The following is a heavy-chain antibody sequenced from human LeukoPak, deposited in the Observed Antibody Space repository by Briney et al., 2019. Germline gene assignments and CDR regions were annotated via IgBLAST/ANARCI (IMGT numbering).Heavy chain of an antibody. D-gene: IGHD3-10*01. CDR2: ISSSSSYI. J-gene: IGHJ4*02. CDR3: ARGTNYGSGNELDY. Sequence: GGSLRLSCAASGFTFSSYSMTWVRQAPGKGLEWVSSISSSSSYIYYADSVKGRFTISRDNAKNSLYLQMNSLRAEDTAVYYCARGTNYGSGNELDYWGQGTLVTVSS. CDR1: GFTFSSYS. V-gene: IGHV3-21*01.